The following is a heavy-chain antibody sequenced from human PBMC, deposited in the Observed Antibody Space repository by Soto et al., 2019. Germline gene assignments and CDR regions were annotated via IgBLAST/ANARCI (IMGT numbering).Heavy chain of an antibody. CDR2: IIPIFGTA. CDR1: GGTFSSYA. J-gene: IGHJ3*02. V-gene: IGHV1-69*13. D-gene: IGHD3-22*01. CDR3: ARERDDRPDDAFDI. Sequence: GASVKVSCKASGGTFSSYAISWVRQAPGQGLEWMGGIIPIFGTANYAQKFQGRVTITADESTSTAYMELSSLRSEDTAVYYCARERDDRPDDAFDIWGQGTMVTVSS.